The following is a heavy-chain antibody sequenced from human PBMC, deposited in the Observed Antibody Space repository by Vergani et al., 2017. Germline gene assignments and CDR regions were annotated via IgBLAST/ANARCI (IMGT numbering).Heavy chain of an antibody. D-gene: IGHD3-9*01. J-gene: IGHJ4*02. V-gene: IGHV4-39*01. CDR1: GGSITSSRYY. CDR2: IYHSGGA. Sequence: QLHLQESGPGLVKPSETLSLTCTVSGGSITSSRYYWGWIRQPPGKGLEWFGNIYHSGGAYNNPSLKGRVTISVDTSKNQFSLEVTSVTAADTAIYCCARTESFSLRYFHWALWGQGTLVTVSS. CDR3: ARTESFSLRYFHWAL.